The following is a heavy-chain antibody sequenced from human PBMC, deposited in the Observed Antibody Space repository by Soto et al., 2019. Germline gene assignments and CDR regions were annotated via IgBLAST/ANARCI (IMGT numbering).Heavy chain of an antibody. Sequence: GGSLRLSCAASGFTFSSYAMSWVRQAPGKGLEWVSAISGSGGSTYYADSVKGRFTISRDNSKNTLYLQMNGLRAEDTAVYYCAKGPIYSGYDPSELFDYWGQGTLVTVSS. CDR3: AKGPIYSGYDPSELFDY. V-gene: IGHV3-23*01. CDR1: GFTFSSYA. CDR2: ISGSGGST. J-gene: IGHJ4*02. D-gene: IGHD5-12*01.